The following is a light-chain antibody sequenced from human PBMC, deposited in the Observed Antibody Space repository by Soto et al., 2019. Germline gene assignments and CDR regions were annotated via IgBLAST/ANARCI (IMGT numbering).Light chain of an antibody. CDR1: QSVGSS. CDR2: DAF. J-gene: IGKJ5*01. V-gene: IGKV3-11*01. Sequence: EIVLTQSPATLSLSPGDRATLSCRANQSVGSSLAWIRQRPGQAPSLVIYDAFNRASGTPARFSGSGSGTDFTLTISSLESADFATYYCQQRSTWPMTFGQGTRL. CDR3: QQRSTWPMT.